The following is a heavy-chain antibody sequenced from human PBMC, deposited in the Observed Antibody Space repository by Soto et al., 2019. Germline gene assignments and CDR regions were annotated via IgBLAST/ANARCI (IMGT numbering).Heavy chain of an antibody. D-gene: IGHD1-26*01. J-gene: IGHJ4*02. Sequence: QVQLQQWGAGLLKPSETLSLTCAVYGGSFSGYSWTWIRQSPGKGLEWIGQINHSGSTTYNPSLNYRVTLSSGSSANLFSLELSSVPAEDTAVYYCARGLFSENYYTGGWYYFDYWGQGTLVTVSS. V-gene: IGHV4-34*01. CDR2: INHSGST. CDR3: ARGLFSENYYTGGWYYFDY. CDR1: GGSFSGYS.